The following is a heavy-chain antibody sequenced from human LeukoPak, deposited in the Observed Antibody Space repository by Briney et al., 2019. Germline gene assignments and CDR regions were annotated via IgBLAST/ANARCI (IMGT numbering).Heavy chain of an antibody. J-gene: IGHJ4*02. D-gene: IGHD3-22*01. Sequence: SETLSLTCTVSGGSISSSSYYWGWIRQPPGKGLEGIGSIYYSGSTYYHPSLKSRVTISVDTSKNQFSLKLSSVTAADTAVYYCATRGDSAYYYDSSGYYPFDYWGQGTLVTVSS. CDR3: ATRGDSAYYYDSSGYYPFDY. CDR2: IYYSGST. V-gene: IGHV4-39*01. CDR1: GGSISSSSYY.